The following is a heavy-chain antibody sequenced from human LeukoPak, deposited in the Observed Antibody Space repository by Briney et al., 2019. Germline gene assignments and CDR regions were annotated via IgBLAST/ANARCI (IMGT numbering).Heavy chain of an antibody. CDR1: GGSFSGYY. CDR3: ASPRGDDSGGYYTWYFHH. CDR2: INHSGST. Sequence: SETLSLTCAVYGGSFSGYYWNWIRQPPGKGLEWIGEINHSGSTNYNPSLKSRVTISVDTSKNQFSLKLSSVTAADTAVYFCASPRGDDSGGYYTWYFHHWGQGILVTVSS. V-gene: IGHV4-34*01. D-gene: IGHD3-22*01. J-gene: IGHJ1*01.